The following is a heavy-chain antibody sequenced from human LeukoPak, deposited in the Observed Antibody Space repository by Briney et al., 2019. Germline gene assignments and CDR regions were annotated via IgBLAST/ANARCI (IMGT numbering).Heavy chain of an antibody. J-gene: IGHJ4*02. D-gene: IGHD1-26*01. CDR3: ARVTVGASWFDY. CDR2: IYYSGST. CDR1: GGSVSSGRYY. Sequence: KSSETLSLTCTVSGGSVSSGRYYWSWIRQPPGKGLEWIGYIYYSGSTNYNPSLKSRVTISVDTSKNQFSLKLSSVTAADTAVYYCARVTVGASWFDYWGQGTLVTVSS. V-gene: IGHV4-61*01.